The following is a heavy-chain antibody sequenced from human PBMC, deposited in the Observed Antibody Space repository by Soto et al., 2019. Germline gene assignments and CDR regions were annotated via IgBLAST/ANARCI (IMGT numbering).Heavy chain of an antibody. Sequence: PGGSLRLSCAASGFTFSSYSMNWVRQAPGKGLEWVSSISSSSSYIYYADSVKGRFTISRDNAKNSLYLQMNSLRAEDMAVYYCARAVRGDDAFDIWGQGTMVTVSS. CDR1: GFTFSSYS. V-gene: IGHV3-21*01. J-gene: IGHJ3*02. CDR3: ARAVRGDDAFDI. D-gene: IGHD3-10*01. CDR2: ISSSSSYI.